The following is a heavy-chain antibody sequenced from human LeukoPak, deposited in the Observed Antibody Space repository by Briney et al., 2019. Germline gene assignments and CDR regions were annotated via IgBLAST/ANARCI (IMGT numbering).Heavy chain of an antibody. CDR3: ARDPYSSGWYDY. CDR2: ISSNGGST. D-gene: IGHD6-19*01. J-gene: IGHJ4*02. Sequence: GGSLRLSCAASGFTFSSYAMHWVRQAPGKGLEYVSAISSNGGSTYYANSVKGRFTISRDNSKNTLYLQMGSLRAEDMAVYYCARDPYSSGWYDYWGQGTLVTVSS. V-gene: IGHV3-64*01. CDR1: GFTFSSYA.